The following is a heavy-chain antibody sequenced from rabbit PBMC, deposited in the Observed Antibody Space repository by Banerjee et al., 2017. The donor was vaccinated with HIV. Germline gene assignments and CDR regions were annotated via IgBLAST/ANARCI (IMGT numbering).Heavy chain of an antibody. Sequence: QSLEESGGGLVKPGASLTLTCKASGFSFSSSYWICWVRQAPGKGLEWIACIYAGSSGNTYYASWAKGRFTISKTSSTTVTLQMTSLTAADTATYFCARDGGYADYGYALNLWGPGTLVTVS. CDR2: IYAGSSGNT. CDR3: ARDGGYADYGYALNL. D-gene: IGHD6-1*01. V-gene: IGHV1S40*01. CDR1: GFSFSSSYW. J-gene: IGHJ4*01.